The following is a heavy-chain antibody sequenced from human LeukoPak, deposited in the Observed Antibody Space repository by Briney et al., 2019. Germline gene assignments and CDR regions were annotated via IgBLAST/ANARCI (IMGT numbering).Heavy chain of an antibody. CDR1: GGSISSGGYY. Sequence: SETLSLTCTVSGGSISSGGYYWSWIRQHPGKGLEWIGYIYYSGSTYYNPSLKSRVTISVDTSKNQFSLKLSSVTAADTAVYYCARTRNYYDSSGYYENHDNWGQGTLVTVSS. V-gene: IGHV4-31*03. D-gene: IGHD3-22*01. J-gene: IGHJ4*02. CDR3: ARTRNYYDSSGYYENHDN. CDR2: IYYSGST.